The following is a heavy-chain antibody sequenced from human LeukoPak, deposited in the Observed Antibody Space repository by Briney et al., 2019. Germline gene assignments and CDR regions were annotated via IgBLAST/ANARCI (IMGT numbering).Heavy chain of an antibody. Sequence: GASVKVSCTASGYTFTSYGISWVRQAPGQGLEWMGWISAYNGNTNYAQKLQGRVTMTTDTSTSTAYMELRSLRPDDTAVYYCARVPPYCSGGSCCSYWFDPWGQGTLVTVSS. V-gene: IGHV1-18*01. CDR1: GYTFTSYG. CDR3: ARVPPYCSGGSCCSYWFDP. CDR2: ISAYNGNT. D-gene: IGHD2-15*01. J-gene: IGHJ5*02.